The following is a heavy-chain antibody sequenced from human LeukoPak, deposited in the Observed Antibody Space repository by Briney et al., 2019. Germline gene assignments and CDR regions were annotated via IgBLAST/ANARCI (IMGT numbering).Heavy chain of an antibody. Sequence: GGSLKLSCAASGFTFTSYSMSWVRQAPGKGLEWVSGTSDRGDYTYYADSVKGRFTISRDSSKNTLFLQMNSLRAEDTALYFCARKAQYNGHYPLDYWGQGTLVTVSS. CDR3: ARKAQYNGHYPLDY. CDR1: GFTFTSYS. J-gene: IGHJ4*02. CDR2: TSDRGDYT. V-gene: IGHV3-23*01. D-gene: IGHD1-7*01.